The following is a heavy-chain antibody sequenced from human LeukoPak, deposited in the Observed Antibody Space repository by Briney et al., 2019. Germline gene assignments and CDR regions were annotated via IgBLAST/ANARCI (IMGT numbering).Heavy chain of an antibody. V-gene: IGHV1-18*04. CDR2: ISGYNGHT. Sequence: GASVKVSCRASGYTFTDYYMHWVRQAPGQGLEWMGWISGYNGHTNYAQKLQGRVTMTTDTSTSTAYMELRSLRSDDTAVYYCARGSTARYYYDSSGYYRGAFDYWGQGTLVTVSS. D-gene: IGHD3-22*01. CDR3: ARGSTARYYYDSSGYYRGAFDY. CDR1: GYTFTDYY. J-gene: IGHJ4*02.